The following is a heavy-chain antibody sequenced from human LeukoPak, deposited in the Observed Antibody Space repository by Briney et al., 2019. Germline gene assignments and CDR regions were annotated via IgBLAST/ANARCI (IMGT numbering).Heavy chain of an antibody. V-gene: IGHV4-59*08. CDR3: ARHDYGDYDAFDI. Sequence: SETLSLTCTVSGGSISSYYWSWIRQPPGKGLEWIGYIYYSGSTNYNPSLKSRVTISVDTSKNQFSLKLSSVTAADTAVYYCARHDYGDYDAFDIWGQGTMVTVSS. CDR2: IYYSGST. D-gene: IGHD4-17*01. CDR1: GGSISSYY. J-gene: IGHJ3*02.